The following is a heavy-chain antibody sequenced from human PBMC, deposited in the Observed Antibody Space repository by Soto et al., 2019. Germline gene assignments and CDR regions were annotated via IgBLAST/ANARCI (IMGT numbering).Heavy chain of an antibody. V-gene: IGHV4-59*08. CDR2: IYYSGST. Sequence: QVQLQESGPGLVKPSETLSLTCTVSGGSISSYYWRWIRQPPGKGLEWIGYIYYSGSTNYNPSLKSRVTISVDTSKNQFSLKLSSVTAADTAVYYCARRIYGDYVVGWYFDLWGRGTLVTVSS. CDR1: GGSISSYY. D-gene: IGHD4-17*01. CDR3: ARRIYGDYVVGWYFDL. J-gene: IGHJ2*01.